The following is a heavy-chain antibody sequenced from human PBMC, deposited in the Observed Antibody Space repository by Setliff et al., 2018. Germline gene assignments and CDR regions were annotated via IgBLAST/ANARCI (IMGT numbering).Heavy chain of an antibody. J-gene: IGHJ4*02. CDR1: GGSFSGNY. V-gene: IGHV4-59*01. CDR2: IYYSGST. CDR3: ASYGSNY. D-gene: IGHD1-26*01. Sequence: SETLSLTCAVYGGSFSGNYWSWIRQPPGKGLEWIGYIYYSGSTNYNPSLKSRVTISVDTSKNQFSLKLSSVTAADTAVYYCASYGSNYWGQGTLVTVSS.